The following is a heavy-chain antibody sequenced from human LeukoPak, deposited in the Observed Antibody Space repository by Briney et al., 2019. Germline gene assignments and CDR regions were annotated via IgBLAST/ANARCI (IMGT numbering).Heavy chain of an antibody. CDR2: IIPIFGTA. CDR1: AGSFSSYA. D-gene: IGHD6-13*01. J-gene: IGHJ4*02. V-gene: IGHV1-69*05. Sequence: GSSVKVSCKASAGSFSSYANSWVRQAPGQELEWMGRIIPIFGTANYAQKFQGRVTITTDESTSTAYMELSSLTSEDTAVYYCARYSSQYYFDYWGQGTLVTVSS. CDR3: ARYSSQYYFDY.